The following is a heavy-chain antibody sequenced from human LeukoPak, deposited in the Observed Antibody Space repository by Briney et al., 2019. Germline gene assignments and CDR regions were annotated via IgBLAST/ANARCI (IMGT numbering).Heavy chain of an antibody. CDR1: GFTFSDYY. V-gene: IGHV3-11*06. D-gene: IGHD5-12*01. Sequence: NSGGSLRLSCAASGFTFSDYYMSWIRQAPGKGLEWVSYISSSSSYTNYADSVKGRFTISRDNAKNSLYLQMNSLRAEDTAVYYCTRGVATKPIAYWGQGTLVTVSS. CDR3: TRGVATKPIAY. J-gene: IGHJ4*02. CDR2: ISSSSSYT.